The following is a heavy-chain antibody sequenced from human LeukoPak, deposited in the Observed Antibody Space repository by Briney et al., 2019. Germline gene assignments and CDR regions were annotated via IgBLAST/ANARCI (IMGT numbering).Heavy chain of an antibody. V-gene: IGHV3-9*01. CDR1: GFTFDDYA. CDR2: ISWNSGSI. J-gene: IGHJ4*02. CDR3: ARTGRDTSWYIDES. Sequence: GRSLRLSCAASGFTFDDYAMHWVRQAPGKGLEWVSGISWNSGSIGYADSVKGRFTISRDNAKSSLYLQMNSLRAEDAALYYCARTGRDTSWYIDESWGQGTLVTVSS. D-gene: IGHD1-14*01.